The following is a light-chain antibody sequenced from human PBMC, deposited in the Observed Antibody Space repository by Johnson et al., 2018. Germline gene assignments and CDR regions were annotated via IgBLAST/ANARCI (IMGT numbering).Light chain of an antibody. V-gene: IGLV1-51*02. J-gene: IGLJ1*01. CDR2: ENN. Sequence: QSVLTQPPSVSAAPGQKVTISGSGSSSNIGNNYVSRYQQLPGTAPKLLIYENNKRPSGIPDRFSGSKSGTSATLGITGLQTGDEADYYCGTWDSSLSAGNVFGTGTKVTVL. CDR3: GTWDSSLSAGNV. CDR1: SSNIGNNY.